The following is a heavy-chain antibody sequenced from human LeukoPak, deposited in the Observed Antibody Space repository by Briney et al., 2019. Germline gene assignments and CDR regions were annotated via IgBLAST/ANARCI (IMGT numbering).Heavy chain of an antibody. CDR3: ARGGLRQQLVRGDHFDD. D-gene: IGHD6-13*01. Sequence: QPGGSLRLSCAASGFSVSSNYMSWVRQAPGKGLEWVSVIYSGGSTYYADSVKGRFSISRDNSKNTLYLQMNSLRDEDTAVYYCARGGLRQQLVRGDHFDDWGQGTLATVSS. CDR1: GFSVSSNY. CDR2: IYSGGST. J-gene: IGHJ4*02. V-gene: IGHV3-66*01.